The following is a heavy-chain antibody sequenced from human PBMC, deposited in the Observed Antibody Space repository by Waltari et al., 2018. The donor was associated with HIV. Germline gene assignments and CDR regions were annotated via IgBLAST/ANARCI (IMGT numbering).Heavy chain of an antibody. J-gene: IGHJ4*02. V-gene: IGHV3-23*01. CDR3: AKNENYCSSTNCYAADF. CDR2: ISDSGGYT. D-gene: IGHD2-2*01. CDR1: GFFFTNYG. Sequence: EVQLLESGGGLVQPGGSLRLSCAASGFFFTNYGLTWGRQAPGKGLGWVSSISDSGGYTYYADSVKGRFTISRDSSKNTVYLQMKSLRAEDTAIYYCAKNENYCSSTNCYAADFWGQGTLVTVSS.